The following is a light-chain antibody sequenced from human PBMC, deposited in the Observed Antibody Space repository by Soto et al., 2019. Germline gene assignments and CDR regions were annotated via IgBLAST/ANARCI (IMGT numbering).Light chain of an antibody. CDR1: QSVGSN. V-gene: IGKV3-15*01. CDR2: GAS. CDR3: QQYNNWPPLT. Sequence: EIVMTQSPATLSVSPGDRATLSCRASQSVGSNLAWYQQKPGQAPRLLIYGASTRATGIPARFSGSGSGTEFTLTISSLQSEDFAVYYCQQYNNWPPLTFGGWTKVAIK. J-gene: IGKJ4*01.